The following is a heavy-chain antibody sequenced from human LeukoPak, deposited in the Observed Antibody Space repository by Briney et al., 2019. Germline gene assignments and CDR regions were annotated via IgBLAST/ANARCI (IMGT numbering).Heavy chain of an antibody. Sequence: SETLSLTCTVSGYSISSGYYWGWIRQPPGKGLEWIGSMYHSGSTYYNPSLKSRVTISLDTSKNHFSLNLSSVTAADTAVYYCASGGRGGRSPNYTIRNFDLWGRGTLVTVSS. D-gene: IGHD3-3*01. CDR1: GYSISSGYY. J-gene: IGHJ2*01. CDR2: MYHSGST. V-gene: IGHV4-38-2*02. CDR3: ASGGRGGRSPNYTIRNFDL.